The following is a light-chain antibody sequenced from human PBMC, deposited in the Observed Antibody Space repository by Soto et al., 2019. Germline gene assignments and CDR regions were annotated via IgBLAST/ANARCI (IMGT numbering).Light chain of an antibody. CDR3: QQYYSIPLT. CDR2: WAS. J-gene: IGKJ4*01. Sequence: DVVMTQSPDSLAVSLGERATINCKSSQSVLYSSNNKNYLAWYQQKPGQPPKLLIYWASTQESGVPDRFSGSGSGTDFTLTIVSLQAEDVAVYYCQQYYSIPLTFGGGTKVEIK. CDR1: QSVLYSSNNKNY. V-gene: IGKV4-1*01.